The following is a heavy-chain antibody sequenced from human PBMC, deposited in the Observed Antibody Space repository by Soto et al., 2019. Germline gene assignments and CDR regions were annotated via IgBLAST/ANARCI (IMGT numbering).Heavy chain of an antibody. D-gene: IGHD5-18*01. Sequence: EVQLLESGGGLVQPGGSLRLSCAASGFTFSSYAMTWVRQAPGKGLEWVSGICGSGGNTYYADSVKGRFTISRDNSKKTLYLQMSGLRAEDTAVYDCADEEGRYGCGEGDFAYWGQGTLVTVSS. CDR1: GFTFSSYA. CDR2: ICGSGGNT. V-gene: IGHV3-23*01. J-gene: IGHJ4*02. CDR3: ADEEGRYGCGEGDFAY.